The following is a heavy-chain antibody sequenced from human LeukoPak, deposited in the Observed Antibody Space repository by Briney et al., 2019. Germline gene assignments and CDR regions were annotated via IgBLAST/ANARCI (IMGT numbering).Heavy chain of an antibody. CDR1: GGSMSPYH. J-gene: IGHJ4*02. V-gene: IGHV4-59*01. CDR2: IYYSGST. CDR3: ARFAIAAAFDY. D-gene: IGHD6-13*01. Sequence: SETLSLTCTVSGGSMSPYHWGWIRQPPGKGLEWIGYIYYSGSTNYNPSLKSRVTISVDTSKNQFSLKLSSVTAADTAVYYCARFAIAAAFDYWGQGTLVTVSS.